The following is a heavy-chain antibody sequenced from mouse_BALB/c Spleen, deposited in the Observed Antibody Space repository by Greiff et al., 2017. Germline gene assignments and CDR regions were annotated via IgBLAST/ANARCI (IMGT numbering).Heavy chain of an antibody. V-gene: IGHV2-9*02. D-gene: IGHD2-4*01. Sequence: VKLVESGPGLVAPSQSLSITCTVSGFSLTSYGVHWVRQPPGKGLEWLGVIWAGGSTNYNSALMSRLSISKDNSKSQVFLKMNSLQTDDTAMYYCARGSTMITRGAMDYWGQGTSVTVSS. CDR1: GFSLTSYG. CDR2: IWAGGST. J-gene: IGHJ4*01. CDR3: ARGSTMITRGAMDY.